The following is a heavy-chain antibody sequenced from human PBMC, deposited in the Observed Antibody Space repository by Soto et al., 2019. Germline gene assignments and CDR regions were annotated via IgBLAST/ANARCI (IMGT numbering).Heavy chain of an antibody. J-gene: IGHJ5*02. CDR3: ARALVVVAATHNWFDP. Sequence: GGSLRLSCAASGFTFSSYWMSWVRQAPGKGLEWVANIKQDGSEKYYVDSVKGRFTISRDNAKNSLYLKMKSLRAEDTAVYYCARALVVVAATHNWFDPWGQGTLVTVSS. CDR1: GFTFSSYW. V-gene: IGHV3-7*01. D-gene: IGHD2-15*01. CDR2: IKQDGSEK.